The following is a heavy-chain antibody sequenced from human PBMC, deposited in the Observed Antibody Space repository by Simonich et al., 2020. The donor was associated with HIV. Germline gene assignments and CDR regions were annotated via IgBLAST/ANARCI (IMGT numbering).Heavy chain of an antibody. CDR3: AKDRYYNFWSGYYDY. CDR2: IRGSGGST. Sequence: EVQLLESGGGLVQPGGSLRLSCSASGFTFSSFAMSWVRQAPGKGLEWVSSIRGSGGSTYYADSVKGRFTISRDNSKNTLYLQMNSLRAEDTAVYYCAKDRYYNFWSGYYDYWGQGTLFTVSS. D-gene: IGHD3-3*01. CDR1: GFTFSSFA. J-gene: IGHJ4*02. V-gene: IGHV3-23*01.